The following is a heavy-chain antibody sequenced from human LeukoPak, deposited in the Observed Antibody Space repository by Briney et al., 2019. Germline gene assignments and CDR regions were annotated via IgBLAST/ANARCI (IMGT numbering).Heavy chain of an antibody. CDR1: GFTFSSYA. V-gene: IGHV3-30-3*01. CDR2: ISYDGSNK. J-gene: IGHJ4*02. Sequence: PGRSLRLSCAASGFTFSSYAMHWVRQAPGKGLEWVAVISYDGSNKYYADSVKGRFTISRDNSKNTLYLQINSLRAEDTAVYYCARDLQQLWSGYSAADYWGQGTLVTVSS. D-gene: IGHD3-3*01. CDR3: ARDLQQLWSGYSAADY.